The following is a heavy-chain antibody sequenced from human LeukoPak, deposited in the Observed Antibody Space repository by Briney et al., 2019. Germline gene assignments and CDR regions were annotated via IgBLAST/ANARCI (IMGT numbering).Heavy chain of an antibody. D-gene: IGHD7-27*01. J-gene: IGHJ4*02. CDR1: GYTFTSYD. V-gene: IGHV1-8*01. CDR3: ARGPPNWGFDF. CDR2: MNPNSGDT. Sequence: ASVKVSCTASGYTFTSYDINWVRHATGQGLEWMGWMNPNSGDTGYAQKFQGRVTMTRDTSISTAYMELTSLRSEDTAIYYCARGPPNWGFDFWGQGALVTVSS.